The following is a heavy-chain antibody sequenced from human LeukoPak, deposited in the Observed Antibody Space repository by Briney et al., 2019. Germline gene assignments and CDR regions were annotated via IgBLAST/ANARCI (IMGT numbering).Heavy chain of an antibody. CDR1: GYTFTSYG. J-gene: IGHJ6*04. D-gene: IGHD1-26*01. Sequence: ASVKVSCKASGYTFTSYGISWVRQAPGQGLEWMGWISAYNGNTNYAQKLQGRVTMTTDTSTSTAYMELRSLRSDDTAVYYCARDMTGGSHYLGPRAISVWGKGTTVTVSS. CDR2: ISAYNGNT. V-gene: IGHV1-18*01. CDR3: ARDMTGGSHYLGPRAISV.